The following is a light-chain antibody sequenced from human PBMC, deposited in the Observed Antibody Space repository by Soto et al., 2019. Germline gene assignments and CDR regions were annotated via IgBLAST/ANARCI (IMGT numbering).Light chain of an antibody. J-gene: IGKJ1*01. Sequence: EIVLTQSPGTLSLSPGERATLSCRASQSVSSSDLAWYQQKPGQAPRLLIYDASSRATGIPDRFSGSGSGTDFTLTISRLEPEDFAVYYCQQYGSSPKTFGQGTKVEIK. CDR2: DAS. V-gene: IGKV3-20*01. CDR1: QSVSSSD. CDR3: QQYGSSPKT.